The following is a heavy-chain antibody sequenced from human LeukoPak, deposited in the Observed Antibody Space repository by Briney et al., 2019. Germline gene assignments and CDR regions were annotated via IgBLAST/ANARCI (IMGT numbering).Heavy chain of an antibody. CDR3: ASASYSGYDFDY. CDR2: IRYDGGNK. CDR1: GFTLSSYG. D-gene: IGHD5-12*01. Sequence: PGGSLRLPCAASGFTLSSYGMHWVRQAPGKGLEWVAFIRYDGGNKYYADSVKGRFTISRDNSKNTLSLQVNSLRAEDTAVYYCASASYSGYDFDYWGQGTLVTASS. J-gene: IGHJ4*02. V-gene: IGHV3-30*02.